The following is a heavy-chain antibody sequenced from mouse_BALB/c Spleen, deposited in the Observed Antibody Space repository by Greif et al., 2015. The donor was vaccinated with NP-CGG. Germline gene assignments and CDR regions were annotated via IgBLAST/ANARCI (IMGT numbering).Heavy chain of an antibody. CDR2: INPGSGGT. CDR3: ARTGAY. CDR1: GYAFTNYL. Sequence: VKLQESGAELVRPGTSVKVSCKASGYAFTNYLIEWVKQRPGQDLERIGVINPGSGGTNYNEKFKGKATLTADKSSSTAYMQLSSLTSDDSAVYFCARTGAYWGQGTLVTVSA. J-gene: IGHJ3*01. V-gene: IGHV1-54*01.